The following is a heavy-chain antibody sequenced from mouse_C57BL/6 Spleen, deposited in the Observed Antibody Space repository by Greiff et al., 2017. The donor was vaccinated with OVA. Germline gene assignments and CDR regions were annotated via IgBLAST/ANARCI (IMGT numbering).Heavy chain of an antibody. V-gene: IGHV1-64*01. Sequence: QVQLQQPGAELVKPGASVKLSCKASGYTFTSYWMHWVKQRPGQGLEWIGMIHPNSGSTNYNEKFKRKATLTVDKASSTAYMQLSSLTSEDSAVYYCARGGLWYGYDSYAMDYWGQGTSVTVSS. CDR2: IHPNSGST. CDR1: GYTFTSYW. J-gene: IGHJ4*01. CDR3: ARGGLWYGYDSYAMDY. D-gene: IGHD2-2*01.